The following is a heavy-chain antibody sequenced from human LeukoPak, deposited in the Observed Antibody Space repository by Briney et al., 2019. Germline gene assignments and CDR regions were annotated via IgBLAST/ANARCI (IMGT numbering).Heavy chain of an antibody. CDR1: GFTFSSYG. Sequence: PGGSLRLSCAASGFTFSSYGMHWVRQAPGKGLEWVAVIWYDGSNKYYADSVKGRFTISRDNSKNTLYLQMNSLRAEDTAVYYCARVAYCSSTSCYVLDCWGQGTLVTVSS. CDR2: IWYDGSNK. V-gene: IGHV3-33*01. D-gene: IGHD2-2*01. J-gene: IGHJ4*02. CDR3: ARVAYCSSTSCYVLDC.